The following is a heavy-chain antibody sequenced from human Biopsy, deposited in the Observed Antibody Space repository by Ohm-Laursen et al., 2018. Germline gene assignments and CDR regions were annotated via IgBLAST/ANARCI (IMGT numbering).Heavy chain of an antibody. D-gene: IGHD2-21*02. J-gene: IGHJ4*02. Sequence: TLSLTCTVSGGSISSYYWNWIRPPPGKGLEWIGYIYNSGTTDYSPSLKSRVTISIDKSNNQSFLKLSSVTAEDTAVYYCARDDAVTVIRGLYYWGQGALVTVSS. CDR1: GGSISSYY. CDR2: IYNSGTT. CDR3: ARDDAVTVIRGLYY. V-gene: IGHV4-59*01.